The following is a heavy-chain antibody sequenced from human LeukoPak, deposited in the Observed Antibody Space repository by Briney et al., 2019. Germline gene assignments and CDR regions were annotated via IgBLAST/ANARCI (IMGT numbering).Heavy chain of an antibody. V-gene: IGHV3-21*01. CDR2: ISSSSSYI. Sequence: PGGSLRLSCAASGFTFSSYSMNWVRQAPGKGLEWVSSISSSSSYIYYADSVKGRFTISRDNAKNSLYLQMNSLRAEDTAVYYCAREATAGYSSSWYSYYYYYMDVWGKGTTVTVSS. J-gene: IGHJ6*03. CDR1: GFTFSSYS. D-gene: IGHD6-13*01. CDR3: AREATAGYSSSWYSYYYYYMDV.